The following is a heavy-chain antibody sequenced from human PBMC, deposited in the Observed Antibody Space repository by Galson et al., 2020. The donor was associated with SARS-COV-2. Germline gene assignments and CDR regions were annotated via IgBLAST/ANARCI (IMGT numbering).Heavy chain of an antibody. CDR2: IKQDGSEK. J-gene: IGHJ6*03. D-gene: IGHD3-3*01. CDR1: GFTFSNYW. Sequence: GGSLRLSCAASGFTFSNYWMSWVRQAPGKGLEWVANIKQDGSEKYYVDSVKGRFTISRDNAKNSLYLQMNSLRAEDTAVYYCASESSHYDFRSGLHLRYYYMDVWGKGTTVTVSS. CDR3: ASESSHYDFRSGLHLRYYYMDV. V-gene: IGHV3-7*01.